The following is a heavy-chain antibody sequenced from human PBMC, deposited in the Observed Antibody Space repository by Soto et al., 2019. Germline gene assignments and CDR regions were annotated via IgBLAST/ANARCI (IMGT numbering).Heavy chain of an antibody. D-gene: IGHD7-27*01. CDR1: GYIFTYFW. CDR2: IYPGDSDT. V-gene: IGHV5-51*01. Sequence: GESLKISCKCSGYIFTYFWIALGRQMPGKGLEWMGIIYPGDSDTRYSPSFQGQVTISVDESISTAYLQWRSLKASDTAIYYCARLPDWGSKLRYSDFWGQGTPVTVSS. J-gene: IGHJ4*02. CDR3: ARLPDWGSKLRYSDF.